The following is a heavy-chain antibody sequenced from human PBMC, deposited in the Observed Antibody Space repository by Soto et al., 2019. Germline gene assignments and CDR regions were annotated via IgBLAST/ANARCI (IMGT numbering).Heavy chain of an antibody. CDR1: GFTFSNYD. CDR3: AKADSVDYGEFDY. CDR2: ISGSGGST. D-gene: IGHD4-17*01. Sequence: EVQLLESGGGLVQPGGSLRLSCAASGFTFSNYDMNWVRQAPGKGLEWVSGISGSGGSTYYADSMKGRFTISRDNSKSTLYLQMNSLRAEDTAVYYCAKADSVDYGEFDYWGQGTLVTVSS. J-gene: IGHJ4*02. V-gene: IGHV3-23*01.